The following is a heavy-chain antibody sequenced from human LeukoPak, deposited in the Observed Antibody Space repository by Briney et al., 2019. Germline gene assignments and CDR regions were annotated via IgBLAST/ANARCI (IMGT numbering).Heavy chain of an antibody. J-gene: IGHJ4*02. CDR1: GFTFSTYG. D-gene: IGHD6-13*01. CDR2: IWYDGTYK. V-gene: IGHV3-33*01. CDR3: ARDRADGNYFDY. Sequence: PGRSLRHSCAASGFTFSTYGMHWVRQAPGKGLEWVALIWYDGTYKYYVDSVKGRFTISRDNSKNTLYLQMNSLRAEDTAVYYCARDRADGNYFDYGGQGTLVTVSS.